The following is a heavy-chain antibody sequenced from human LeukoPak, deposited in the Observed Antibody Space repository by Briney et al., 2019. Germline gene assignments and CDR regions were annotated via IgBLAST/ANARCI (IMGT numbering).Heavy chain of an antibody. CDR2: ISGSGGST. D-gene: IGHD1-26*01. J-gene: IGHJ4*02. CDR1: GFTFSSYA. V-gene: IGHV3-23*01. Sequence: GGSLRLSCAASGFTFSSYAMSWVRQAPGKGLEWVSVISGSGGSTYSADSVKGRFTIPRDNSKNTLYLQMNSLRAEDTAVYFCAKSQDGGRLFHFDYWGQGTLVTVSS. CDR3: AKSQDGGRLFHFDY.